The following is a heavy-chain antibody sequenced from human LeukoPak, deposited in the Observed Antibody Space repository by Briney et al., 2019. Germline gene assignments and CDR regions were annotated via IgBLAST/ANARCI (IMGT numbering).Heavy chain of an antibody. V-gene: IGHV3-30*18. D-gene: IGHD6-13*01. CDR2: ISYDGSNK. CDR1: GFTFSSYG. J-gene: IGHJ4*02. Sequence: GRSLRLSCAASGFTFSSYGMHWVRQAPGKGLEGVAVISYDGSNKYYADSVKGRFTISRDNSKNTLYLQMNSLRAEDTAVYYCAKDRGAAAVLYYFDYWGQGTLVTVSS. CDR3: AKDRGAAAVLYYFDY.